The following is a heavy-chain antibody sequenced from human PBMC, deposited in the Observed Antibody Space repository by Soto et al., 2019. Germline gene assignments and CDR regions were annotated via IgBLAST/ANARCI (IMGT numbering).Heavy chain of an antibody. CDR2: INHSGST. CDR3: ARDKITGLFDY. CDR1: GGSFSGYS. V-gene: IGHV4-34*01. J-gene: IGHJ4*02. D-gene: IGHD2-8*02. Sequence: SETLSLTCAVYGGSFSGYSWTWIRQPPGTGLEWIGEINHSGSTNYNPSLKSRVTISVDTSKNQFTLKLTSVTAADTAVYYCARDKITGLFDYWGQGTLVTVSS.